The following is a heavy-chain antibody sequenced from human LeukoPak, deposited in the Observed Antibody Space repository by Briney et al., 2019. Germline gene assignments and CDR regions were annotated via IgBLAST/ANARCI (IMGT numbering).Heavy chain of an antibody. Sequence: GSSVKVSCKASGYTFTGYYMHWVRQAPGQGLEWMGWINPNSGGTNYAQKFQGRVTMTRDTSISTAYMELSSLRSDDTAVYYCARVNSGSYGGGIDYWGQGTLVTVSS. CDR3: ARVNSGSYGGGIDY. CDR2: INPNSGGT. D-gene: IGHD1-26*01. V-gene: IGHV1-2*02. J-gene: IGHJ4*02. CDR1: GYTFTGYY.